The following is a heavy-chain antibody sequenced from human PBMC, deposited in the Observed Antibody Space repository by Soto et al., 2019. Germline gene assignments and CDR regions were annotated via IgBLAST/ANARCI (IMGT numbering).Heavy chain of an antibody. CDR3: TGPYDYYFDF. D-gene: IGHD3-3*01. J-gene: IGHJ4*02. V-gene: IGHV3-73*01. CDR2: IRSKANSYAT. Sequence: PGGSLRLSCAASGFTFSGSAVHWVRQASGKGQEWVGHIRSKANSYATAYAASVKGRFTISRDDSKNMAYLQMNSLKTEDTAVYYCTGPYDYYFDFWGQGTLVTVSS. CDR1: GFTFSGSA.